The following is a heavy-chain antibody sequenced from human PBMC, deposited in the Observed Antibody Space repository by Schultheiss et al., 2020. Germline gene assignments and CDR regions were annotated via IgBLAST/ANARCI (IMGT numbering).Heavy chain of an antibody. D-gene: IGHD6-6*01. Sequence: GESLKISCAASGFTFSSYSMNWVRQAPGKGLEWVSSISSSSSYIYYADSVKGRFTISRDNAKNSLYLQMNSLRAEDTAVYYCARVEYIRAYYYYGMDVWGQGTTVTVYS. CDR3: ARVEYIRAYYYYGMDV. CDR2: ISSSSSYI. V-gene: IGHV3-21*01. CDR1: GFTFSSYS. J-gene: IGHJ6*02.